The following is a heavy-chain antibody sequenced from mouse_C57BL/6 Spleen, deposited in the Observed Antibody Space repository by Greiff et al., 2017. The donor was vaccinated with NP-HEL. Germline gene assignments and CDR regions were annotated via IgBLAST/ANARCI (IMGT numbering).Heavy chain of an antibody. CDR3: ARSPYYSNFDY. D-gene: IGHD2-5*01. Sequence: VQLQQPGAELVRPGTSVKLSCKASGYTFTSYWMHWVKQRPGQGLEWIGVIDPSDSYTNYNQKFKGKATLTLDTSSSTAYMQLSSLTSEDSAVYYCARSPYYSNFDYWGQGTTLTVSS. CDR2: IDPSDSYT. V-gene: IGHV1-59*01. J-gene: IGHJ2*01. CDR1: GYTFTSYW.